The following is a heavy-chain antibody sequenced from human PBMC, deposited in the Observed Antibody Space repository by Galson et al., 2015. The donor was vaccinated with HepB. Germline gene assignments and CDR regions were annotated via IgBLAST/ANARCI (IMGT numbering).Heavy chain of an antibody. V-gene: IGHV3-30*04. D-gene: IGHD5-18*01. CDR1: GFTFSSYA. Sequence: SLRLSCAASGFTFSSYAMHWVRQAPGKGLEWVAVISYDGSNKYYADSVKGRFTISRDNSKNTLYLQMNSLRAEDTAVYYCARDKRYGIQLWSYFDYWGQGTLVTVSS. J-gene: IGHJ4*02. CDR2: ISYDGSNK. CDR3: ARDKRYGIQLWSYFDY.